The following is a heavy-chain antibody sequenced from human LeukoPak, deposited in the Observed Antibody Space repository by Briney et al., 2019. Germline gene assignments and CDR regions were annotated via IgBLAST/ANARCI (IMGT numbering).Heavy chain of an antibody. CDR3: ARAYNWNLDY. V-gene: IGHV3-21*01. CDR1: GFAFSSYS. D-gene: IGHD1-20*01. CDR2: ISGSSSYI. Sequence: PGGSLRLSWAASGFAFSSYSMNWVRQAPGKGLEWVSSISGSSSYIYHADSVKGRFTISRDNAKNSLYLQMNSLRAEDTAVYYCARAYNWNLDYWGQGTLVTVSS. J-gene: IGHJ4*02.